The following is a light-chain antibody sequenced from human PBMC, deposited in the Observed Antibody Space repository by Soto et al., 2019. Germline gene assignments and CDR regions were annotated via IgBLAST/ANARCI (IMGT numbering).Light chain of an antibody. Sequence: QSVLTQPASVSGSPGQSITISRTGTSSDVGGYNYVSWYQQHPGKAPKLMIYEVSNRPSGVSNRFSGSKSGNTASLTISGLQAEDEADYYCSSYAGTYVFGTGTKVTVL. V-gene: IGLV2-14*01. CDR1: SSDVGGYNY. CDR2: EVS. J-gene: IGLJ1*01. CDR3: SSYAGTYV.